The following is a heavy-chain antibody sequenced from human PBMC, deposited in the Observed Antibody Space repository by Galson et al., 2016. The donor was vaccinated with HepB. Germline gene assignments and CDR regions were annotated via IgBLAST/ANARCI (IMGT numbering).Heavy chain of an antibody. D-gene: IGHD1-14*01. CDR3: AGDSGRTGAWDF. Sequence: SLRLSCAASGFSFNKYHMNWARQAPGKGLEWVAYVGSSGRPIFYRDSVKGRFTISRGNAQNSLYLDLSDLRAEDSAVYYCAGDSGRTGAWDFWGQGTLVTVSS. V-gene: IGHV3-48*03. J-gene: IGHJ4*02. CDR1: GFSFNKYH. CDR2: VGSSGRPI.